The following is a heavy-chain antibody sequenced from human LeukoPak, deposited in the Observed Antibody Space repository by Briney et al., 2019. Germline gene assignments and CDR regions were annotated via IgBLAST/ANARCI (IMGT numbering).Heavy chain of an antibody. CDR3: ARADYFIAAAAFDI. J-gene: IGHJ3*02. V-gene: IGHV4-34*01. D-gene: IGHD6-13*01. Sequence: TSETLSLTCAVYGGSFSGYYWSWIRQPPGKGLEWIGEINHSGSTNYNPSLKSRVTISVDTSTNQFSLKLSSVTAADTAVYYCARADYFIAAAAFDIWGQGTMVTVSS. CDR2: INHSGST. CDR1: GGSFSGYY.